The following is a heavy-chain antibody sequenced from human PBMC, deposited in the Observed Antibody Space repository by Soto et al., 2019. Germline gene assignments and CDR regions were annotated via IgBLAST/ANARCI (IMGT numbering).Heavy chain of an antibody. J-gene: IGHJ6*02. V-gene: IGHV1-46*01. Sequence: ASVKVSCKASGYTFTSYYMNWVRQAPGQGLEWMGIINPSGGSTSYAQKFQGRVTMTRNTSISTAYMELSSLRSEDTAVYYCARGQGSRYYYYGMDVWGQGTTVTVSS. CDR2: INPSGGST. CDR3: ARGQGSRYYYYGMDV. CDR1: GYTFTSYY. D-gene: IGHD6-13*01.